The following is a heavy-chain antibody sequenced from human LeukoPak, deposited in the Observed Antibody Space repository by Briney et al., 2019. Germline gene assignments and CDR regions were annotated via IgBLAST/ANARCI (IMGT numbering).Heavy chain of an antibody. D-gene: IGHD2-2*01. J-gene: IGHJ5*02. CDR3: AKDWGYCSSTSCYRTPPLGPPQPYNWFDP. CDR2: ISYDGSNK. Sequence: GGSLRLSCAASGFTFSSYGMHRVRQAPGKGLEWVAVISYDGSNKYYADSVKGRFTISRDNSKNTLYLQMNSLRAEDTAVYYCAKDWGYCSSTSCYRTPPLGPPQPYNWFDPWGQGTLVTVSS. V-gene: IGHV3-30*18. CDR1: GFTFSSYG.